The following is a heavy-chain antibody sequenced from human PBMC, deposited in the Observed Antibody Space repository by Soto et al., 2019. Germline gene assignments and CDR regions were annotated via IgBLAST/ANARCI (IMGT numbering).Heavy chain of an antibody. CDR3: ARDGREASGMDX. Sequence: SETLSLTCTVSGGSISSHYWSWVRQAPGKGLEWILNIYYRGSTSYNPSLRSRSTISVDTSNNQFSLKLNSVTTADTAVYYCARDGREASGMDXWGQATKLTVS. J-gene: IGHJ6*02. D-gene: IGHD1-26*01. CDR1: GGSISSHY. CDR2: IYYRGST. V-gene: IGHV4-59*11.